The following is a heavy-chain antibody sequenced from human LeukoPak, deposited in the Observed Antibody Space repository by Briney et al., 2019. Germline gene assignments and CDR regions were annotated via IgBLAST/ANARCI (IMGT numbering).Heavy chain of an antibody. CDR3: ARGYCSSTSCYSDGMDV. Sequence: SETLSLTCTVSGGSISSYYWSWIRQPPGKGLEWIGYIYYSGSTNYNPSLKSQVTISVDTSKNQFSLKLSSVTAADTAVYYCARGYCSSTSCYSDGMDVWGQGTTVTVSS. J-gene: IGHJ6*02. CDR2: IYYSGST. CDR1: GGSISSYY. V-gene: IGHV4-59*01. D-gene: IGHD2-2*02.